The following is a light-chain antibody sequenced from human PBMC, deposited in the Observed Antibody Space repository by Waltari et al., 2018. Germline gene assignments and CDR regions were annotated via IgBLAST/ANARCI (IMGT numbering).Light chain of an antibody. CDR2: KDS. CDR3: QSADYGGTYYV. J-gene: IGLJ1*01. Sequence: SDELTQPPSVSVSPGQTARITCTGYALSKQYAYWYQQRPGQAPILVIHKDSQRSSGIPERFSGSSSGTTVTLTISGVQAEDEADYYCQSADYGGTYYVFGAGTKVTVL. V-gene: IGLV3-25*03. CDR1: ALSKQY.